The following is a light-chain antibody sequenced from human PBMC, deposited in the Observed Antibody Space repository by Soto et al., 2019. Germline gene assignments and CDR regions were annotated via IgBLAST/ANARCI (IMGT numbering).Light chain of an antibody. J-gene: IGKJ1*01. CDR2: DAS. V-gene: IGKV3-11*01. CDR1: QSVTNY. CDR3: QQYGDRPRT. Sequence: EIFLTQSPDTLSLSPGERATLTCRASQSVTNYIAWYQQRPGQAPRLLIYDASNRATGVPARFSGSRSGTDFTLTISSLESEDFAVYFCQQYGDRPRTFGQGTKVDIK.